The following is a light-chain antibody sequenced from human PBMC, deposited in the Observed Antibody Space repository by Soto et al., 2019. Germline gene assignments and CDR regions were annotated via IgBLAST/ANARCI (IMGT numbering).Light chain of an antibody. J-gene: IGKJ5*01. CDR1: QDIGNN. V-gene: IGKV1-9*01. CDR2: DAS. CDR3: QQLNKYPVT. Sequence: IQLTQSPSYLSASVGDRVTIFCRASQDIGNNLAWYQQKPGEAPKLLIYDASTLQSGVPLRFGGSGSGTDFTLTISSLQPEDFATYYCQQLNKYPVTFGQGTRLEIK.